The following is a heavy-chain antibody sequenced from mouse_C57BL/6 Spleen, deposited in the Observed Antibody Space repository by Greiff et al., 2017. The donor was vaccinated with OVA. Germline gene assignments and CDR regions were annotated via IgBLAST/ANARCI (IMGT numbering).Heavy chain of an antibody. Sequence: EVQLQQSGPELVKPGASVKISCKASGYTFTDYYMNWVKQSHGKSLEWIGDINPNNGGTSYNQKFKGKATLTVDKSSSTAYMELRSLTSEDSAVYYCARKEGYYDAMDYWGQGTSVTVSS. V-gene: IGHV1-26*01. J-gene: IGHJ4*01. CDR3: ARKEGYYDAMDY. CDR1: GYTFTDYY. D-gene: IGHD2-2*01. CDR2: INPNNGGT.